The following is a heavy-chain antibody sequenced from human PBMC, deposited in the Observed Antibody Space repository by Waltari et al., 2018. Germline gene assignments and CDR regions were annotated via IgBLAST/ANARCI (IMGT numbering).Heavy chain of an antibody. CDR3: ARDSERWLQSPFDY. J-gene: IGHJ4*02. D-gene: IGHD4-4*01. V-gene: IGHV1-69*04. CDR2: IIPSLGIA. CDR1: GGTFSSYA. Sequence: QVQLVQSGAEVKKPGSSVKVSCKASGGTFSSYAISWVRQAPGQGLEWMGRIIPSLGIANYAQKCQGRVTITADKSTSTAYMELSSLRSEDTAVYYCARDSERWLQSPFDYWGQGTLVTVSS.